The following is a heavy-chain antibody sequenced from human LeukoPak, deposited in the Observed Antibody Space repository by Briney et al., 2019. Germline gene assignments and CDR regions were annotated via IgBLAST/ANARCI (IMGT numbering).Heavy chain of an antibody. J-gene: IGHJ3*01. D-gene: IGHD3-10*01. Sequence: GGSLRLSCAASGFTFTSYSMNWVRQAPGKGLEWVSVIRSGGSTVYADSVKGRFTISRDNSKNTLYLQLNSLRAEDTAVYYCAREGSGRTAYNDGLDVWGQGTMVTVSS. CDR1: GFTFTSYS. V-gene: IGHV3-53*01. CDR3: AREGSGRTAYNDGLDV. CDR2: IRSGGST.